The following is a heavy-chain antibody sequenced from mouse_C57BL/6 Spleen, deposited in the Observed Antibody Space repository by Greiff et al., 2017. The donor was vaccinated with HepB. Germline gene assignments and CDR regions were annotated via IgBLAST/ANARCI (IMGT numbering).Heavy chain of an antibody. CDR3: ARVGIYYDYDGAY. V-gene: IGHV3-6*01. J-gene: IGHJ3*01. D-gene: IGHD2-4*01. Sequence: VQLKESGPGLVKPSQSLSLTCSVTGYSITSGYYWNWIRQFPGNKLEWMGYISYDGSNNYNPSLKNRISITRDTSKNQFFLKLNSVTTEDTATYYCARVGIYYDYDGAYWGQGTLVTVSA. CDR2: ISYDGSN. CDR1: GYSITSGYY.